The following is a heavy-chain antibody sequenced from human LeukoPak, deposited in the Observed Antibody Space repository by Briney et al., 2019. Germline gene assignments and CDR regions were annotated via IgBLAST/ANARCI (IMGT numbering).Heavy chain of an antibody. CDR2: IYYSGST. D-gene: IGHD5-12*01. Sequence: SETLSLTCTVSVGSISSSSYYWGWIRQPPGKGLEWIGSIYYSGSTYYNPSLKSRVTISVDTSKKQFSLKLSSVTAADTAVYYCASQVVATIISQGWFDPWGQGSLVTVSS. CDR3: ASQVVATIISQGWFDP. V-gene: IGHV4-39*07. CDR1: VGSISSSSYY. J-gene: IGHJ5*02.